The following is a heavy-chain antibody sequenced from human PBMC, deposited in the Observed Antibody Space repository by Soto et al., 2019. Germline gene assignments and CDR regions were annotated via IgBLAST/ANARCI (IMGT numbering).Heavy chain of an antibody. CDR3: QGAPTINGGY. CDR1: GFTFSGSA. V-gene: IGHV3-73*01. J-gene: IGHJ4*02. D-gene: IGHD4-17*01. CDR2: IRSKANSYAT. Sequence: GSLRLSCAASGFTFSGSAMHWVRQASGKGLEWVGRIRSKANSYATAYAASVKGRFTISRDDSKNTAYLQMNSLKTEDTAVYYIQGAPTINGGYWGKGTLVTGSS.